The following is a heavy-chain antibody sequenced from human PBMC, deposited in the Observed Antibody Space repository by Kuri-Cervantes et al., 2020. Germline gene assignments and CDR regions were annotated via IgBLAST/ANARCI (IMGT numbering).Heavy chain of an antibody. J-gene: IGHJ4*02. CDR3: ARSAFISGWYRSFPY. CDR2: ISGLGTYT. Sequence: GGSLRLSCAASGFTFSSYGMHWVRQAPGKGLEWVSTISGLGTYTYYSDSVKGRFTISRGKSKNTLFLQMNSLRVEDTAVYYCARSAFISGWYRSFPYWGQGTLVTVSS. V-gene: IGHV3-21*04. D-gene: IGHD6-19*01. CDR1: GFTFSSYG.